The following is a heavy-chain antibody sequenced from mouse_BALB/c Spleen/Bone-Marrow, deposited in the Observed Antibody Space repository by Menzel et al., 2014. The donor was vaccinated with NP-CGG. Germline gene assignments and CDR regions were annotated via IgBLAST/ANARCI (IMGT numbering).Heavy chain of an antibody. CDR2: ISNGGGST. CDR3: ARQGIYYGYDPFAY. D-gene: IGHD2-2*01. V-gene: IGHV5-12*02. CDR1: GFTFSDYY. J-gene: IGHJ3*01. Sequence: EVKVVESGGGLVQPGGSLKLSCATSGFTFSDYYMYWVRQTPEKRLEWVAYISNGGGSTYYPDTVKGRFTISRDNAKSTLYLQMSRLKSEDTAMYYCARQGIYYGYDPFAYWGQGTLVTVS.